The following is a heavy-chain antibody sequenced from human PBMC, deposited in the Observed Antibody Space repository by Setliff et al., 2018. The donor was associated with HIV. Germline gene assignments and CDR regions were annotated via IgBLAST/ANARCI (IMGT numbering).Heavy chain of an antibody. V-gene: IGHV4-59*08. Sequence: SETLSLTCTVSDASISNYHWSWIRQPPGKGLEWIGYIYYSGSTNYNPSLKSRVTISIDTSTNQFSRKLSSVTAADTAVYYCVRVDCSGGSCYSPAYWGQGTLVTVSS. J-gene: IGHJ4*02. D-gene: IGHD2-15*01. CDR1: DASISNYH. CDR3: VRVDCSGGSCYSPAY. CDR2: IYYSGST.